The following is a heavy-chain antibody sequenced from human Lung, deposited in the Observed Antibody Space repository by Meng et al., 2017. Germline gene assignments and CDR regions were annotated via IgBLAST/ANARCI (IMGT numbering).Heavy chain of an antibody. CDR2: IYHSGST. D-gene: IGHD2-21*01. Sequence: QVQLQESGPGLVKPSGTLSLTCAVSGGTISSDNWWSWFRQPPGKGLEWIGEIYHSGSTHYNPSLKSRITISVDKPKNQFSLTLSSVTAADTAVYYCTKNDFYCLGYWGQGTLVTVSS. J-gene: IGHJ4*02. CDR1: GGTISSDNW. V-gene: IGHV4-4*02. CDR3: TKNDFYCLGY.